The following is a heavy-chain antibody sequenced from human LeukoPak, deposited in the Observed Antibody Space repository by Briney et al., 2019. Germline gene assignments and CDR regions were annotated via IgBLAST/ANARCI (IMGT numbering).Heavy chain of an antibody. CDR3: ARDTRGIFDY. J-gene: IGHJ4*02. V-gene: IGHV3-7*01. CDR1: RFTFSSYW. CDR2: IKQDGSEI. Sequence: GGSLRLSCAASRFTFSSYWMSWVRQAPGKGLEWVANIKQDGSEIHYVDSVRGRFTISRDNAKNSLYLQMNSLRVEDTAVYYCARDTRGIFDYRGQGTLVTVSS. D-gene: IGHD3-10*01.